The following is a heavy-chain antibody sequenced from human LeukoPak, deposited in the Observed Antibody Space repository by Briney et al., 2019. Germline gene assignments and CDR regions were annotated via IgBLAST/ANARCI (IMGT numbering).Heavy chain of an antibody. D-gene: IGHD1-26*01. CDR3: ATTTIRLGY. J-gene: IGHJ4*02. CDR2: MYYRGST. V-gene: IGHV4-39*07. CDR1: GGSISSSSHY. Sequence: PSETLSLTCTVSGGSISSSSHYWGWIRQPPGKGLEWIGSMYYRGSTYHNPSLKSRVTVSVDTSKNQFSLKLSSVTAADTAVYYCATTTIRLGYWGQGTLVTVSS.